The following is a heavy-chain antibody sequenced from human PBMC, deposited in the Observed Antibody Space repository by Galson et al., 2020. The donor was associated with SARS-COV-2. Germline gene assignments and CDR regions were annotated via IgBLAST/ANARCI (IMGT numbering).Heavy chain of an antibody. Sequence: SETLSLTCAVSGGSISSSNWWSWVRQPPGKGLEWIGEIYHSGSTNYNPSLKSRVTISVDKSKNQFSLKLSSVTAADTAVYYCARERGYCDGSGPGYYYYSMDGWGQGTMVAV. D-gene: IGHD3-22*01. CDR1: GGSISSSNW. CDR3: ARERGYCDGSGPGYYYYSMDG. CDR2: IYHSGST. J-gene: IGHJ6*02. V-gene: IGHV4-4*02.